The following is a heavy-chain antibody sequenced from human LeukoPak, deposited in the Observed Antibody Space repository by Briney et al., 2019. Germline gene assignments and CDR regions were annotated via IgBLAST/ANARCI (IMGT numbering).Heavy chain of an antibody. J-gene: IGHJ4*02. V-gene: IGHV3-48*03. CDR1: GFTFSSYE. Sequence: GGSLRLSCAASGFTFSSYEMNWVRQAPGKGLEWVSYISSSGSIIYYADSVKGRFTISRDNAKNSLYLQMNSLRAEDTAVYYCARGKSSGHGLDYWGQGTLVTVSS. D-gene: IGHD3-22*01. CDR3: ARGKSSGHGLDY. CDR2: ISSSGSII.